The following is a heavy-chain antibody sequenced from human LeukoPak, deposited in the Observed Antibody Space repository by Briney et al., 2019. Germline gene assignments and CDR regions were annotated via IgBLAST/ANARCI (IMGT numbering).Heavy chain of an antibody. CDR2: ISGRGGST. Sequence: GGSLRLSCAASGFTFTSYVMNWVRQAPGKGLEWDSSISGRGGSTHYADSVKGRFTVSRDSSKNTVYLQMNSLRAEDTAVYYCAKGGDYYHSSGCIEYWGQGTLVTVSS. J-gene: IGHJ4*02. CDR3: AKGGDYYHSSGCIEY. CDR1: GFTFTSYV. V-gene: IGHV3-23*01. D-gene: IGHD3-22*01.